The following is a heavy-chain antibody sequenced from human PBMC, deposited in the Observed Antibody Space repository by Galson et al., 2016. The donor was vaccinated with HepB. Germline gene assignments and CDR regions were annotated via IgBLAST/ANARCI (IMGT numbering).Heavy chain of an antibody. D-gene: IGHD2-21*01. J-gene: IGHJ4*02. Sequence: SLRLSCAVSGFTFRNSAMNWVRQAPGKGLEWVSSISGSGGSTYYADSVKGRFTISRDNSKSTLYLQMNSLRAEDTAVYYCAKVLSNYGGGHWGQGTLVTVSS. V-gene: IGHV3-23*01. CDR1: GFTFRNSA. CDR3: AKVLSNYGGGH. CDR2: ISGSGGST.